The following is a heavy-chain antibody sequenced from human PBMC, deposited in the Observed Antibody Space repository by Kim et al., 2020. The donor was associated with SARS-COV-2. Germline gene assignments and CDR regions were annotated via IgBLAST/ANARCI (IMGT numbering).Heavy chain of an antibody. CDR1: GGSFSGYY. CDR3: ARGRGYGSGSYYNRDDAFDI. D-gene: IGHD3-10*01. Sequence: SETLSLTCAVYGGSFSGYYWSWIRQPPGKGLEWIGEINHSGSTNYNPSLKSRVTISVDTSKNQFSLKLSSVTAADTAVYYCARGRGYGSGSYYNRDDAFDIWGQGTMVTVSS. CDR2: INHSGST. J-gene: IGHJ3*02. V-gene: IGHV4-34*01.